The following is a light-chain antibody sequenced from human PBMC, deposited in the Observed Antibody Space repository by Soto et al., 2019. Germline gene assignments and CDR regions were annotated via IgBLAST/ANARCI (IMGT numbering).Light chain of an antibody. J-gene: IGLJ1*01. V-gene: IGLV2-14*03. CDR1: SSGVGGYDY. Sequence: QSCLTQPASVSGSPGQAIGISRPGTSSGVGGYDYVSWYQQLPGKAPKLMIYDVNNRPSGASNRFSGSKSGNTASLTISGLRAEDEADYYCSSYTSSSTHVFGTGTKVTVL. CDR3: SSYTSSSTHV. CDR2: DVN.